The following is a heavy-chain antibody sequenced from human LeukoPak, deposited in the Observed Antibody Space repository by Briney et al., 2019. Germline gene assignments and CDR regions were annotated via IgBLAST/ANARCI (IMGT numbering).Heavy chain of an antibody. CDR1: GFTFSSYA. Sequence: PGGSLRLSCAASGFTFSSYAMSWVRQAPGKGLEWVSAMSGRGCSTDYADSVKGRFTISRDNSKNTLYLQMNSLRADDTAVYYCAKDRPPYYGSGDFEYCGQGPLVTVSS. CDR2: MSGRGCST. D-gene: IGHD3-10*01. CDR3: AKDRPPYYGSGDFEY. V-gene: IGHV3-23*01. J-gene: IGHJ4*02.